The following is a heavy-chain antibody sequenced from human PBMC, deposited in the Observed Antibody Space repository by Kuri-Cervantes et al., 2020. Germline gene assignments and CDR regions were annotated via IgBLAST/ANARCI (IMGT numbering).Heavy chain of an antibody. CDR3: ATLDTAMAPY. CDR2: IYTSGST. D-gene: IGHD5-18*01. Sequence: ESLKISCTVSGGSISSYYWSWIRQPAGKGLEWIGRIYTSGSTNYNPSLKSRVTMSVDTSKNQFSLKLSSVTAADTAVYYCATLDTAMAPYWGQGTLVTVSS. CDR1: GGSISSYY. V-gene: IGHV4-4*07. J-gene: IGHJ4*02.